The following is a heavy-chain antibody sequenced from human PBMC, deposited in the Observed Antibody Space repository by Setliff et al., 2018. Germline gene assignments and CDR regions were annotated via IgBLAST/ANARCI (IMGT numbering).Heavy chain of an antibody. Sequence: ASETLSLTCTYSGGSISSGSYYWSWIRQPAGKGLEWIGRISASGATHYNPSLKSRVTISVDTSKNQFSLNLTSVTAADTAVYFCARLGGLLVATMPFDYWGQGTLVTVSS. CDR3: ARLGGLLVATMPFDY. D-gene: IGHD5-12*01. J-gene: IGHJ4*02. CDR2: ISASGAT. V-gene: IGHV4-61*02. CDR1: GGSISSGSYY.